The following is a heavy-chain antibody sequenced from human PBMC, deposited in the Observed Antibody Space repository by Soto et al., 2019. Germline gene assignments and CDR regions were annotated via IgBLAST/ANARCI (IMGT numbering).Heavy chain of an antibody. V-gene: IGHV1-2*04. D-gene: IGHD5-12*01. Sequence: GXSVKGSCKASGYTFTGYYTHWGRQAPVQGLEWMGWINPNSGGTNYSQKFQGWVTMTRDTSISTAYMELSRLRSDDTAVYYCARGRGYSGLNGMDVWGQGTTVTVSS. CDR2: INPNSGGT. CDR3: ARGRGYSGLNGMDV. J-gene: IGHJ6*02. CDR1: GYTFTGYY.